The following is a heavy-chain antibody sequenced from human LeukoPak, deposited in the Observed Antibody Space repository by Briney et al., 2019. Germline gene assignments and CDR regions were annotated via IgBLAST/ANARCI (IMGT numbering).Heavy chain of an antibody. D-gene: IGHD6-13*01. J-gene: IGHJ4*02. CDR1: GYTFTSYG. CDR2: ISAYNGNT. V-gene: IGHV1-18*01. Sequence: ASVKVSCKASGYTFTSYGISWVRQAPGQGLEWMGWISAYNGNTNYAQKLQGRVTMTTDTSTSTAYKELRSLRSDDTARYYCTXXMDAAAYDYWGQGTLVTVSS. CDR3: TXXMDAAAYDY.